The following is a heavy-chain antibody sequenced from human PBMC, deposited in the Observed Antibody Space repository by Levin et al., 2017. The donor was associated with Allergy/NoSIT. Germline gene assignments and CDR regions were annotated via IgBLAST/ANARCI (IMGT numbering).Heavy chain of an antibody. CDR3: AKIGEWELPPGF. CDR1: GFSFRSYA. Sequence: GESLKISCAASGFSFRSYAMSWVRQAPGKGLEWVSGISGSGGSTYYADSVKGRFTISRDNSKNTLYLQMNSLRAEDTAVYYCAKIGEWELPPGFWGQGTLVTVSS. D-gene: IGHD1-26*01. CDR2: ISGSGGST. V-gene: IGHV3-23*01. J-gene: IGHJ4*02.